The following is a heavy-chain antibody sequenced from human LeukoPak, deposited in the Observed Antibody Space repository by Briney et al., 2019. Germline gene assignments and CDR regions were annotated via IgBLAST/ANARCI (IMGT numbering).Heavy chain of an antibody. J-gene: IGHJ4*02. V-gene: IGHV3-43*02. Sequence: GGSLSLSCAASGFTFDNYAMHWVRQAPGKGLEWVSLISGDGGNTYYADSVKGRFTISRDNSKNSLYLQMNSLRAEDTALYYCAKVRYSGSYFEHWGQGTLVTVSS. CDR3: AKVRYSGSYFEH. CDR1: GFTFDNYA. D-gene: IGHD1-26*01. CDR2: ISGDGGNT.